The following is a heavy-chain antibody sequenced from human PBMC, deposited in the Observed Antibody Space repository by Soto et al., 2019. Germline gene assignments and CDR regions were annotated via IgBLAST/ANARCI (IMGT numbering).Heavy chain of an antibody. V-gene: IGHV4-61*01. Sequence: SETLSLTCPVPGGSVSIGTYYWSWIRQPPGKGLEWIGFIHYSGSTNYNPSLKSRVTMSVDTSKNQFSLKLTSVNAADTAVYYCTRGGDAYKNGHWGQGTLVTVSS. CDR2: IHYSGST. J-gene: IGHJ4*02. CDR3: TRGGDAYKNGH. CDR1: GGSVSIGTYY. D-gene: IGHD2-21*01.